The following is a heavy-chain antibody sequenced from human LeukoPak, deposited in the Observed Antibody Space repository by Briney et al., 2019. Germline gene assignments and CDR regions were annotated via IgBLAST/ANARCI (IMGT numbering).Heavy chain of an antibody. D-gene: IGHD1-26*01. CDR3: ARGLVGVFWYFDL. V-gene: IGHV3-13*04. J-gene: IGHJ2*01. Sequence: GGSLRLSCAASGLTFRSYDMHWVRQGAGKGLEWVSAIGFAGDTHYADSVKGRFTVSRDNAKNSVYLQMNSLGVGDTAVYYCARGLVGVFWYFDLWGRGALVTVSS. CDR1: GLTFRSYD. CDR2: IGFAGDT.